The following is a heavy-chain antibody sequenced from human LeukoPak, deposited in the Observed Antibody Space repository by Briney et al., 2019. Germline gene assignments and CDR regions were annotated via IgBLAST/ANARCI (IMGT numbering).Heavy chain of an antibody. Sequence: GGSLRLSCAASGFTFSSYGMHWVRRAPGKGLEWVAVISYDGSNKYYADSVKGRFTISRDDSKNTVYLQMNSLRAEDTAVYYCAKPLTGVSSDYFDYWGQGTLVTVSS. V-gene: IGHV3-30*18. CDR3: AKPLTGVSSDYFDY. J-gene: IGHJ4*02. D-gene: IGHD7-27*01. CDR2: ISYDGSNK. CDR1: GFTFSSYG.